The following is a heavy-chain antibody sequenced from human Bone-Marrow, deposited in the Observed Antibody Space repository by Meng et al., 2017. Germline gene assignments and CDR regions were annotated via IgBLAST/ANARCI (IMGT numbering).Heavy chain of an antibody. CDR3: ARDNMGSIDY. V-gene: IGHV4-61*01. J-gene: IGHJ4*02. Sequence: QGRLQESGPGLVRPSETLSLTCTFSGGSVSSGPYYWTWVRQPPGKGLEWIGYKFHDGTTNYNPSLKSRVTMSVDASKKQFSLNLSSVTAADTAVYYCARDNMGSIDYWGQGTLVTVSS. CDR2: KFHDGTT. CDR1: GGSVSSGPYY. D-gene: IGHD1-26*01.